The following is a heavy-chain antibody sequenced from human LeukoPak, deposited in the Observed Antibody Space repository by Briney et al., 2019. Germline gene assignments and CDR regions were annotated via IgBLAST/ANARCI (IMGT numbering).Heavy chain of an antibody. J-gene: IGHJ6*03. CDR3: ARDDYDQNYYYYMDV. CDR1: GGTFSSYA. V-gene: IGHV1-69*13. Sequence: SVKVSCKASGGTFSSYAISWVRQAPGQGLEWMGGIIPIFGTANHAQKFQGRVTITADESTSTAYMELSSLRSEDTAVYYCARDDYDQNYYYYMDVWGKGTTVTVSS. CDR2: IIPIFGTA. D-gene: IGHD4-17*01.